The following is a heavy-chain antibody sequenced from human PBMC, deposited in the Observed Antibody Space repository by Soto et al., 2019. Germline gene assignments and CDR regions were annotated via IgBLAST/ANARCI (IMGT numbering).Heavy chain of an antibody. CDR1: GYTFTSYA. CDR3: ARAGYCSSTSCYGMDV. D-gene: IGHD2-2*01. CDR2: INAGNGNT. J-gene: IGHJ6*02. Sequence: ASVKVSCKTSGYTFTSYAMHWVRQAPGQRLEWMGWINAGNGNTKYSQKFQGRVTITRDTSASTAYMELSSLRSEDTAVYYCARAGYCSSTSCYGMDVWGQGTTVTVSS. V-gene: IGHV1-3*01.